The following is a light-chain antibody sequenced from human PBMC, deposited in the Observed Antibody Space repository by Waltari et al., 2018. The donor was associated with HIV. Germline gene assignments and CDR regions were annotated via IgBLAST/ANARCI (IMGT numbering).Light chain of an antibody. CDR2: DVS. CDR3: CSYAGSYGYV. Sequence: QSALTQPRSVSGSPGQSVTISCTGTSSDVGGYNYLSWYQQHPGKAPKPMICDVSKRPSGVPDRFSGSKSGNTASLTISGLQAEDEADYYCCSYAGSYGYVFGTGTKVTVL. CDR1: SSDVGGYNY. J-gene: IGLJ1*01. V-gene: IGLV2-11*01.